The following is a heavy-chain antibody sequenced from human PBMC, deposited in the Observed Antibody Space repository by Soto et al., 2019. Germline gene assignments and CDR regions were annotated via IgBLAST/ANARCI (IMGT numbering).Heavy chain of an antibody. CDR1: GFTFSSYG. CDR2: IWYDGSNK. V-gene: IGHV3-33*01. J-gene: IGHJ4*02. Sequence: GGSLRLSCAASGFTFSSYGMHWVRQAPGKGLEWVAVIWYDGSNKYYADSVKGRFTISRDNSKNTLYLQMNSLRAEDTAVYYCARDTSRDIVVVPAAMYHGGGVDYWGQGTLVTVSS. CDR3: ARDTSRDIVVVPAAMYHGGGVDY. D-gene: IGHD2-2*01.